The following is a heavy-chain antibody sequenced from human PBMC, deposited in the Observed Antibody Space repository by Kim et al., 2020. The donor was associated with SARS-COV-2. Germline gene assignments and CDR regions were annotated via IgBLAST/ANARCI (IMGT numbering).Heavy chain of an antibody. Sequence: GGSLRLSCAAYGFTFRSFAMTWVRQGPGQGLEWVSAIGYSGGDTYYADSVKGRFTISRDNSLNTLYLEMNSLRADDTAIYYCAKRGTFGYSDYWGRGTLVTVSS. D-gene: IGHD1-1*01. V-gene: IGHV3-23*01. CDR2: IGYSGGDT. CDR1: GFTFRSFA. J-gene: IGHJ4*02. CDR3: AKRGTFGYSDY.